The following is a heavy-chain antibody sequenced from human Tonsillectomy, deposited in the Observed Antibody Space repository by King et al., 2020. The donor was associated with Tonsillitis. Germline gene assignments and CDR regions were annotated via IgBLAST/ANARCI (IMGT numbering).Heavy chain of an antibody. Sequence: VQLVESGAEVKKPGASVSVSCKASGYTFTAYYMHWVRQAPGQGLEWMGRINPNSGGTNHAQKFQGRVTMTRDTTISTASMELSRLRSDDTAVYYCARAGPAVADFYYYYGMDVWGQGTTVTVSS. V-gene: IGHV1-2*02. CDR3: ARAGPAVADFYYYYGMDV. J-gene: IGHJ6*02. D-gene: IGHD6-19*01. CDR2: INPNSGGT. CDR1: GYTFTAYY.